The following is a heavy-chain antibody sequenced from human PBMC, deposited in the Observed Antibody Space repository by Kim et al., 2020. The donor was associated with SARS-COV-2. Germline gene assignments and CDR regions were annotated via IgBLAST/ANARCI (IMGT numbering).Heavy chain of an antibody. J-gene: IGHJ4*02. V-gene: IGHV3-7*03. CDR1: GFTFSSYW. CDR3: ARVRGSSGWYYFDY. Sequence: GGSLRLSCAASGFTFSSYWMSWVRQAPGKGLEWVANIKQDGSEKYYVDSVKGRFTISRDNAKNSLYLQMNSLRAEDTAVYYCARVRGSSGWYYFDYWGQGTLVTVSS. CDR2: IKQDGSEK. D-gene: IGHD6-19*01.